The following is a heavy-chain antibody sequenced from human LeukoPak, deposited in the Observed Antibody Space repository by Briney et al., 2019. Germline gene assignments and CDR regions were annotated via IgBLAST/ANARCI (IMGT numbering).Heavy chain of an antibody. CDR2: IKEDGREK. CDR1: GFTFSSSW. Sequence: GGSLRLSCATSGFTFSSSWMSWVRQAPGKGLECVANIKEDGREKYYVDSVKGRFTISRDNAKNSLYLQMSSLRAEDTAVYYCARGGRHDYWGQGTLVTVSS. J-gene: IGHJ4*02. D-gene: IGHD3-10*01. V-gene: IGHV3-7*01. CDR3: ARGGRHDY.